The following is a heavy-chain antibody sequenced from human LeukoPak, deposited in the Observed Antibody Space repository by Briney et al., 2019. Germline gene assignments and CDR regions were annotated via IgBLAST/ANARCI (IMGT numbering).Heavy chain of an antibody. CDR3: ARGLTTVTTQAGFDY. V-gene: IGHV3-74*01. D-gene: IGHD4-17*01. CDR1: GFTFSSYW. J-gene: IGHJ4*02. CDR2: INSDGSST. Sequence: GGSLRLSCAASGFTFSSYWMHWVRQAPGKGLVWVSRINSDGSSTSYADSVKGRFTISRDNAKNTLYLQMNSLRAEDTAVYYCARGLTTVTTQAGFDYWGQGTLVTVSS.